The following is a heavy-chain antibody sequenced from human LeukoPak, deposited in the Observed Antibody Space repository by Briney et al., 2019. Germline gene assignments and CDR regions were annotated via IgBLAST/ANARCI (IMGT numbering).Heavy chain of an antibody. Sequence: GGSLRLSCAASGSTFSTYGMNWVRQAPGKGLEWVASIISSSAYTYYADSVKGRFTISRDNAQNSLSLQMNSLRAEDTAVYYCGRDLQLYGAPFGVDVWGQGTRVTVSS. CDR1: GSTFSTYG. CDR3: GRDLQLYGAPFGVDV. V-gene: IGHV3-21*01. CDR2: IISSSAYT. D-gene: IGHD3-10*02. J-gene: IGHJ6*02.